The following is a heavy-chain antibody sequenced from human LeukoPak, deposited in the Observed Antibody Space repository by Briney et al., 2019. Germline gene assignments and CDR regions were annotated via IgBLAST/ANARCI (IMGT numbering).Heavy chain of an antibody. Sequence: AGGSLRLSCAASGFTFSSYSMHWVRQAPGKGLEWVAVISYDGSNKYYADSVKGRFTISRDNAKNSLYLQMNSLRAEDTAVYYCTLPGSWGQGTLVTVSS. CDR1: GFTFSSYS. CDR3: TLPGS. CDR2: ISYDGSNK. D-gene: IGHD3-10*01. V-gene: IGHV3-30-3*01. J-gene: IGHJ4*02.